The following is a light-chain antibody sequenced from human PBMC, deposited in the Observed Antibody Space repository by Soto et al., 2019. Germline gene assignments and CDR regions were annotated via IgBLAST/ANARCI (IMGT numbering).Light chain of an antibody. V-gene: IGKV1-6*01. CDR3: QQDYNYPLT. Sequence: AIQMTQSPSSLSASVGDRVTITCRASQGIGSYLGWYQQKAGKAPKFLIHAASILQSGVPSRFSGSGSGTDFTLTISSLQPEDFATYYCQQDYNYPLTFGGGTKVEIK. CDR1: QGIGSY. CDR2: AAS. J-gene: IGKJ4*01.